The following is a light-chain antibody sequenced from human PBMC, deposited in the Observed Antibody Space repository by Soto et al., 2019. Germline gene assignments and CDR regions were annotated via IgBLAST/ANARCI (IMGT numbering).Light chain of an antibody. J-gene: IGLJ3*02. CDR1: SSDVGGYNY. CDR2: EVT. CDR3: SSNAGSSNRV. V-gene: IGLV2-8*01. Sequence: QSALTQPPSASGSPGKSVTISCTGTSSDVGGYNYVSWYQQHPGKAPKLMIYEVTKRPSGVPDRFSGSTSGNTASLTVSGLQGEDEGDYYCSSNAGSSNRVFGGGTKLTVL.